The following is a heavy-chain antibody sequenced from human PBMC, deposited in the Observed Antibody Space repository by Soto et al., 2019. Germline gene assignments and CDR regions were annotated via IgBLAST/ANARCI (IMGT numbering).Heavy chain of an antibody. CDR2: ISGSGGST. J-gene: IGHJ4*02. V-gene: IGHV3-23*01. CDR1: GFTFSSYA. Sequence: GGSLRLSCAASGFTFSSYAMSWVRQAPGKGLEWVSGISGSGGSTYYADSVKGRFTISRDTSKNTLYLQMNNLRAGDTSLYFCAKESCTVVVGEEFDYWGQGTLVTVSS. CDR3: AKESCTVVVGEEFDY. D-gene: IGHD2-15*01.